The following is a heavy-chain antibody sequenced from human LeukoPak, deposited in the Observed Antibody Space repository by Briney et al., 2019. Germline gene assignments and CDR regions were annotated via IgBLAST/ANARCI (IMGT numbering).Heavy chain of an antibody. Sequence: YAMXWVRQAPGXGXEWVSAISGSGGSTYYADSVKGRFTISRDNSKNTLYLQMNSLRAEDTAVYYCAKVDFWSGYSNYYYGMDVWGQGTTVTVSS. V-gene: IGHV3-23*01. CDR2: ISGSGGST. CDR3: AKVDFWSGYSNYYYGMDV. J-gene: IGHJ6*02. CDR1: YA. D-gene: IGHD3-3*01.